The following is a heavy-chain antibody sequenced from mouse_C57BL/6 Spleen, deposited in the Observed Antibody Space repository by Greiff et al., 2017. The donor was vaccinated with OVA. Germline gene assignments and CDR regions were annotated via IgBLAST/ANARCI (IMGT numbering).Heavy chain of an antibody. Sequence: QVQLKESGPELVKPGASVKISCKASGYAFSSSWMNWVKQRPGKGLEWIGRIYPGDGDTNYNGKFKGKATLTADKSSSTAYMQLSSLTSEDSAVYVCAREDYGSSYGFAYWGQGTLVTVSA. CDR1: GYAFSSSW. J-gene: IGHJ3*01. CDR2: IYPGDGDT. D-gene: IGHD1-1*01. CDR3: AREDYGSSYGFAY. V-gene: IGHV1-82*01.